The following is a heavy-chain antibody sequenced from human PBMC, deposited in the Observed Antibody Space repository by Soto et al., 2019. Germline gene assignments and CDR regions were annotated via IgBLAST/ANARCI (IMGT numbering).Heavy chain of an antibody. CDR3: ARVSQISDAFDI. CDR1: GFTFSSYS. Sequence: DVQLVESGGGLVKPGGSLRLSCAASGFTFSSYSMNWVRQASGKRLEWVSSISSSSSYIYYADSVKGRFTISRDNAKNSLYLQMNSLRAEDTAVYYCARVSQISDAFDIWGQGTMVTVSS. V-gene: IGHV3-21*01. J-gene: IGHJ3*02. CDR2: ISSSSSYI.